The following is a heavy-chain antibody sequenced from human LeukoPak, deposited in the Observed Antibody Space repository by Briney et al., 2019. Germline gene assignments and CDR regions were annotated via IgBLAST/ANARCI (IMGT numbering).Heavy chain of an antibody. D-gene: IGHD5-18*01. Sequence: SETLSLTCTVYGGSISSSSYYWGWIRQPPGKGLEWIVSIYYSGITYNNPSLRSRFTISVDTSKNQFSLRLRSVTAADTAVYYWARHNAYSYGRLDFWGQGSLVTVSS. CDR1: GGSISSSSYY. V-gene: IGHV4-39*01. CDR2: IYYSGIT. CDR3: ARHNAYSYGRLDF. J-gene: IGHJ4*02.